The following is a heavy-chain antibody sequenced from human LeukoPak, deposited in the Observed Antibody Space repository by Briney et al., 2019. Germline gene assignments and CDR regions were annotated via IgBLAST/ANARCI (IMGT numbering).Heavy chain of an antibody. Sequence: SETLSLTCAVYGGSFSGYYWSWIRQPPGKGLEWIGEINHSGSTNYNPSLKSRVTISVDTSKNQFSLKLGSVTAADTAVYYCARTPNQGYYYYGMDVWGQGTTVTVSS. CDR3: ARTPNQGYYYYGMDV. CDR1: GGSFSGYY. J-gene: IGHJ6*02. CDR2: INHSGST. V-gene: IGHV4-34*01.